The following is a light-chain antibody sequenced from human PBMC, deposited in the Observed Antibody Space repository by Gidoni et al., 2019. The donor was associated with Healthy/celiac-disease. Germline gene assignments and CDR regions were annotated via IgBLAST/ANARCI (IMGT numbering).Light chain of an antibody. Sequence: DIVMTQSPDSLAVSLGERATINCKSSQSVLYSSNNKNYLAWYQQKPGQSPKLLIYWASTRESGVPDRFSGSGSGTDFTLTISSLQAEDVAVYYCQQYYSTPITFXPXTKVDIK. J-gene: IGKJ3*01. CDR1: QSVLYSSNNKNY. CDR2: WAS. CDR3: QQYYSTPIT. V-gene: IGKV4-1*01.